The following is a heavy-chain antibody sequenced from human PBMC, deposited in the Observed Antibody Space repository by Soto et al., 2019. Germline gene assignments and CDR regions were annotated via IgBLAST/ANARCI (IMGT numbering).Heavy chain of an antibody. Sequence: GGSLRLSCAASGYTFSSYSINWVRQAPGKGLEWVSYITGNTRITVNYADSVKGRFTISRDNAQNSAYLQMNSLKADDTAIYYCARVGLGLYGMDVWGQGTTVTVSS. CDR1: GYTFSSYS. J-gene: IGHJ6*02. D-gene: IGHD3-16*01. V-gene: IGHV3-48*04. CDR2: ITGNTRITV. CDR3: ARVGLGLYGMDV.